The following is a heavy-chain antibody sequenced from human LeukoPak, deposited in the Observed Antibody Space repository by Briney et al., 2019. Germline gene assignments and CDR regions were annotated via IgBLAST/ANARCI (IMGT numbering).Heavy chain of an antibody. V-gene: IGHV3-21*01. Sequence: PGGSLRLSCTASGFTFSSYSMNWVRQAPGKGLEWVSSISTSSSYIYYADSVKGRFTISRDNARNSLYLQMNSLRAEDTAVYYCARGHYYDSSGYDYWGQGTLVTVSS. CDR1: GFTFSSYS. CDR3: ARGHYYDSSGYDY. D-gene: IGHD3-22*01. CDR2: ISTSSSYI. J-gene: IGHJ4*02.